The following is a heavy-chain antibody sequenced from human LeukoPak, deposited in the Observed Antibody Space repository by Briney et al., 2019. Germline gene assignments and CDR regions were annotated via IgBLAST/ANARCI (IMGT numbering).Heavy chain of an antibody. CDR2: INSDGSST. V-gene: IGHV3-74*01. Sequence: GGSLRLSCAASGFTFSTYWMHWVRHAPGKGLVWVSRINSDGSSTSYADSVKGRFTISRDSAKNTLYLQMNSLRAEDTAVYYCTTATSYWGQGSLVTVSS. CDR1: GFTFSTYW. J-gene: IGHJ4*02. CDR3: TTATSY.